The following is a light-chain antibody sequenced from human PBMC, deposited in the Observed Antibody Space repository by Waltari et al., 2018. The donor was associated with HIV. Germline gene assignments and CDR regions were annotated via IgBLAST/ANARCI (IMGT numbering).Light chain of an antibody. CDR2: DDS. CDR1: NIGSKT. CDR3: QVWETIGDHRV. J-gene: IGLJ3*02. V-gene: IGLV3-21*02. Sequence: SYVMTQSPSVSVAPGQTARITCGGYNIGSKTVHWYQQKPGQAPVLVVYDDSVRPSGIPERFSGSNSGNTATLTISRVEAGDEAGYYCQVWETIGDHRVFGSGTTLTVL.